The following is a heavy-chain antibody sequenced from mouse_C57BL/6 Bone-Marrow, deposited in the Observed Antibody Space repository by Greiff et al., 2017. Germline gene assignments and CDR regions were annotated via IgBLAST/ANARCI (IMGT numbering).Heavy chain of an antibody. V-gene: IGHV5-17*01. CDR1: GFTFSDSG. Sequence: VQLKESGGGLVKPGGSLKLSCAASGFTFSDSGMHWVRQAPEKGLEWVAYISSGNSTIYYADTVKGRFTISRDNAKYTLFLQMTSLRSEDTAMYYCARDDSFAYWGQGTLVTVSA. CDR3: ARDDSFAY. D-gene: IGHD2-4*01. CDR2: ISSGNSTI. J-gene: IGHJ3*01.